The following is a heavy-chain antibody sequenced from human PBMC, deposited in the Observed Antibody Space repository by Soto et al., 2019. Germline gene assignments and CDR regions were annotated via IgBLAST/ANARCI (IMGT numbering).Heavy chain of an antibody. V-gene: IGHV1-18*01. D-gene: IGHD6-13*01. Sequence: ASVKVSCKASGYTFTSYGISWVRQAPGQGLEWMGWISPYNVNTNYAQKLQGRVTMTTDTSTSTAYRDLRSLRFDDTAVYYCARDEAAHTFDPWGQGFLFT. CDR3: ARDEAAHTFDP. CDR1: GYTFTSYG. CDR2: ISPYNVNT. J-gene: IGHJ5*02.